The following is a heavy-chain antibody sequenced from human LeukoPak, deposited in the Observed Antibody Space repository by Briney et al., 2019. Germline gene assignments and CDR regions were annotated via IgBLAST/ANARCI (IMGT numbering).Heavy chain of an antibody. CDR2: IKGDGSEK. Sequence: PGGSLRLPCAASGFTFSAYWMSWVRQAPGKGLEWVAHIKGDGSEKYSVDSVKGRFTISRDNAKSSLYLQMNSLRAEDTALYYCARGGFGYVYFDYWGQGSLVTVSS. CDR3: ARGGFGYVYFDY. CDR1: GFTFSAYW. V-gene: IGHV3-7*01. J-gene: IGHJ4*02. D-gene: IGHD2-8*01.